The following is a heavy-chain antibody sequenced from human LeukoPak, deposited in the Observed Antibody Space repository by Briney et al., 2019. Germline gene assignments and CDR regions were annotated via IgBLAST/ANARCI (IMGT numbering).Heavy chain of an antibody. CDR2: IKQDGSEK. CDR1: GFTFSSYW. Sequence: PGGSLRLSCAASGFTFSSYWMSWVRQAPGKGLEWVANIKQDGSEKYYVDSVKGRFTISRDNAKNSLYLQMNSLRAEDTAVCYCARGIVATTYYFDYWGQGTLVTVSS. CDR3: ARGIVATTYYFDY. D-gene: IGHD5-12*01. V-gene: IGHV3-7*01. J-gene: IGHJ4*02.